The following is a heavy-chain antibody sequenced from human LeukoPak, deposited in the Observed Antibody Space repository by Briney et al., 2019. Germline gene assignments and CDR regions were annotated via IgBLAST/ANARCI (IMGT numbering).Heavy chain of an antibody. J-gene: IGHJ4*02. Sequence: GWSLRLSCAASGITLSHYDMNWVRQAPGTALEWASAISGSGGSTYYAVSVKARFTISRDNSKNTLYLQMNSLRAEDTAVYYCAKEGGSSWYYFDFWGQGTLVTVSS. D-gene: IGHD6-13*01. CDR3: AKEGGSSWYYFDF. CDR2: ISGSGGST. CDR1: GITLSHYD. V-gene: IGHV3-23*01.